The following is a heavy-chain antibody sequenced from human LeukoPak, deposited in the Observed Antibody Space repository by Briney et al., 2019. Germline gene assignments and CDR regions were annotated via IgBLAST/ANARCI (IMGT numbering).Heavy chain of an antibody. V-gene: IGHV3-48*03. CDR2: ISSSGSTI. CDR1: GFTFSSYE. D-gene: IGHD5-12*01. Sequence: PGGSLRLSCAASGFTFSSYEMNWVRQAPGKGLEWVSYISSSGSTIYYADSVKGRFTISRDNAKNSLYLQMNSLRAEDTAVYYCARPIRGYSGYDPFDYWGQGTLVTVSS. CDR3: ARPIRGYSGYDPFDY. J-gene: IGHJ4*02.